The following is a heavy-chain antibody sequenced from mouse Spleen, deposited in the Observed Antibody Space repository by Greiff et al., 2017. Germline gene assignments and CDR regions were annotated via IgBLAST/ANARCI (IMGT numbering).Heavy chain of an antibody. CDR3: ARATEAMDY. J-gene: IGHJ4*01. D-gene: IGHD1-1*01. V-gene: IGHV5-9-3*01. CDR1: GFTFSSYA. Sequence: EVKLVESGGGLVKPGGSLKLSCAASGFTFSSYAMSWVRQTPEKRLEWVATISSGGSYTYYPDSVKGRFTISRDNAKNTLYLQMSSLRSEDTAMYYCARATEAMDYWGQGTSVTVSS. CDR2: ISSGGSYT.